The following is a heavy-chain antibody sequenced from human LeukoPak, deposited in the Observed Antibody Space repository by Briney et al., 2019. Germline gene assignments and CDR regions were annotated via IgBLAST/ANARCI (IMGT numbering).Heavy chain of an antibody. CDR1: GFTFSSYE. Sequence: PGGSLRLSCAASGFTFSSYEMNWVRQAPGKGLEWVSYISSSGSTIYYADSVKGRFTISRDNAKNSLYLQMNSLRAEDTAVYYCARDGGSGSSYNGMDVWGQGTTVTVSS. J-gene: IGHJ6*02. CDR2: ISSSGSTI. D-gene: IGHD3-10*01. V-gene: IGHV3-48*03. CDR3: ARDGGSGSSYNGMDV.